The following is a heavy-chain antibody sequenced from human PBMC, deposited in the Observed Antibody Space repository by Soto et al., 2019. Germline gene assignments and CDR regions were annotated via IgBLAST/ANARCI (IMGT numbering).Heavy chain of an antibody. Sequence: EVQLLESGGGLVQPGGSLRVSCAASGFAFNIYAMSWVRQAPGKGLEWVSVISGSADSTNHADSVKGRFTISRDNSKNTVYLQMNSLRVEDTAVYYCAKDRNHYGSGSYFDYWGQGTLVTVSS. V-gene: IGHV3-23*01. J-gene: IGHJ4*02. CDR1: GFAFNIYA. CDR2: ISGSADST. CDR3: AKDRNHYGSGSYFDY. D-gene: IGHD3-10*01.